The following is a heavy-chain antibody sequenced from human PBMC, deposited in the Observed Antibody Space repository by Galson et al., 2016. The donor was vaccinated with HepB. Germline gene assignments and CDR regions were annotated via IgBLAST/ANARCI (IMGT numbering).Heavy chain of an antibody. J-gene: IGHJ3*02. CDR2: IYSGDRS. V-gene: IGHV3-53*01. D-gene: IGHD1-26*01. Sequence: LRLSCAASGFSVTGSYMTWVRQAPGKGLDWVSVIYSGDRSYYADSVKGRFTISRDHSKNTLFLEMNSLRAEDTAVYYCATMGAALIRSGSVSFDIWGQGTLVSVSA. CDR3: ATMGAALIRSGSVSFDI. CDR1: GFSVTGSY.